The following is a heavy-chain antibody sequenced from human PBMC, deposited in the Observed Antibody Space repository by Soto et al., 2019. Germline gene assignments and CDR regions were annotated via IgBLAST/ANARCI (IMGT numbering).Heavy chain of an antibody. CDR3: ARDPEGCSGGSCYPSAFDI. CDR1: GFTFSSYA. CDR2: ISYDGSNK. J-gene: IGHJ3*02. D-gene: IGHD2-15*01. V-gene: IGHV3-30-3*01. Sequence: GGSLRLSCAASGFTFSSYAMHWVRQAPGKGLEWVAVISYDGSNKYYADSVKGRFTISRDNSKNTLYLQMNSLRAEDTAVYYCARDPEGCSGGSCYPSAFDIWGQGTMVTVSS.